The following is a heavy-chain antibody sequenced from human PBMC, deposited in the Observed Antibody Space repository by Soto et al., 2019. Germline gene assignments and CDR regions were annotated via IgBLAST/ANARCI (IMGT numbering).Heavy chain of an antibody. J-gene: IGHJ4*02. D-gene: IGHD4-17*01. CDR2: IIPILGIA. CDR1: GGTFSSYT. CDR3: ARARSPNKFLRDCGDCFDY. Sequence: QVQLVQSGAEVKKPGSSVKVSCKASGGTFSSYTISWVRQAPGQGLEWMGRIIPILGIANYAQKFQGRVTITADKSTSTAYMELSSLRSEDAAVYYCARARSPNKFLRDCGDCFDYWGQGTLVTVSS. V-gene: IGHV1-69*02.